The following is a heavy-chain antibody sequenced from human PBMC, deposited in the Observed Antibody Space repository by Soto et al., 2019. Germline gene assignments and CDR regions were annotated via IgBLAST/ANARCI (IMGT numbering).Heavy chain of an antibody. CDR3: ARESEDLTSNFDY. J-gene: IGHJ4*02. CDR2: ISSTTNYI. Sequence: GSLRLSCAASGLTLTRYSMNWVRQAPGKGLELVSSISSTTNYIYYADSMKGRFTVSRDNAKNSVYLEMNSLSAEDTAVYYCARESEDLTSNFDYWGQGTLVTVSS. CDR1: GLTLTRYS. V-gene: IGHV3-21*01.